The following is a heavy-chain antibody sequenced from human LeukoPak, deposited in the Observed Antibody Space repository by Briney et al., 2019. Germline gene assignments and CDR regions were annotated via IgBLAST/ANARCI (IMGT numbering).Heavy chain of an antibody. CDR2: INHSGST. Sequence: SETLSLTCAVYGGSFSGYYWSWIRQPPGKGLEWIGEINHSGSTNYNPSLKSRVTISVDTSKNQFSLKLSSVTAADTAVYYCARGDYSNSYYFDYWGLGTLVTVSS. J-gene: IGHJ4*02. CDR3: ARGDYSNSYYFDY. CDR1: GGSFSGYY. D-gene: IGHD4-11*01. V-gene: IGHV4-34*01.